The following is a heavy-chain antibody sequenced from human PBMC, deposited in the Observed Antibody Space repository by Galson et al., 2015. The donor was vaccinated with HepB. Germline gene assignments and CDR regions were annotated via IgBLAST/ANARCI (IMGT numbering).Heavy chain of an antibody. CDR3: ARGDPDVEVAVGWFDP. V-gene: IGHV3-30*04. CDR1: GFIFNSYS. J-gene: IGHJ5*02. CDR2: ISKDGGNK. D-gene: IGHD6-19*01. Sequence: SLRLSCAASGFIFNSYSMHWVRQAPGKGLDWVAVISKDGGNKKSADSVRGRFTISRDNSKNTLYLQMNSLTAEDTAVYHCARGDPDVEVAVGWFDPWGQGTPVTVSS.